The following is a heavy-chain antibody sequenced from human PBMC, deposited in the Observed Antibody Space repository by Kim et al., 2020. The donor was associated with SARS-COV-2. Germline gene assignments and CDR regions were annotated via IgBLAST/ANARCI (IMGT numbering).Heavy chain of an antibody. D-gene: IGHD6-13*01. CDR2: IDGSDGTT. J-gene: IGHJ4*02. CDR3: LKGGWVWIWDY. V-gene: IGHV3-23*01. CDR1: GFTFTGYA. Sequence: GGSLRLSCTTSGFTFTGYAMSWVRQAPGKGLEWVSSIDGSDGTTYYVDSVKGRFSISRDDSKNTLYLQMSALRADDTAAYYCLKGGWVWIWDYWGQGTL.